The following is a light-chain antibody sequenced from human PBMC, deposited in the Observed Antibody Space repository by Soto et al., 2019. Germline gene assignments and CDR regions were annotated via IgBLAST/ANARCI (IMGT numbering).Light chain of an antibody. CDR2: EGS. V-gene: IGLV2-23*01. Sequence: QSVLTQPASVSGSPGQSITISCTGTSSDVGSYNLVSWYQQHPGRAPKLMIYEGSKRPSGVSNRFSGSKSGNTASLTISGLQAEDEADYYCCPYAGSSTPVFGGGTKVTVL. CDR1: SSDVGSYNL. CDR3: CPYAGSSTPV. J-gene: IGLJ2*01.